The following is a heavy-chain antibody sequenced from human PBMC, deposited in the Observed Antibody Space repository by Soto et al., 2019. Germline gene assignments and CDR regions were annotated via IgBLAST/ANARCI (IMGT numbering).Heavy chain of an antibody. V-gene: IGHV1-69*06. CDR2: IVPNVGTV. J-gene: IGHJ4*02. CDR3: ARRDTSGFLRYFDN. Sequence: SVKVSCKASGGTLSSFINYPINWVRQAPGQGLEWRGGIVPNVGTVNYAQKFQGRVTITADKSTGTAYMELSSLRSEDTALYYCARRDTSGFLRYFDNWGQGTLVTVSS. D-gene: IGHD3-3*01. CDR1: GGTLSSFINYP.